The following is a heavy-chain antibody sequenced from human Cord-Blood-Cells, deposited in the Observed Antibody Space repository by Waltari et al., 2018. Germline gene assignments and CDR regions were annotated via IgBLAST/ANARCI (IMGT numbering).Heavy chain of an antibody. CDR1: GGSFSGYS. CDR2: INHSGST. J-gene: IGHJ2*01. CDR3: ARVGYCSSTSCYTGRWYFDL. D-gene: IGHD2-2*02. V-gene: IGHV4-34*01. Sequence: QVQLQQWGAGLLKTSATLYLTCAVYGGSFSGYSWSWLRQPQGKGLEWIGEINHSGSTNYNPSLKSRVTISVDTSKNQFSRKLSSVTAADTAVYYCARVGYCSSTSCYTGRWYFDLWGRGTLVTVSS.